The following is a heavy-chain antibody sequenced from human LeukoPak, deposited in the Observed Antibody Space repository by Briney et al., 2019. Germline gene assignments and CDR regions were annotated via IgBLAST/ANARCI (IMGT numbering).Heavy chain of an antibody. D-gene: IGHD2-2*01. Sequence: GGSLRLSCAASGFTFSSYGMHWVRQAPGKGLEWVAVISYDGSNKYYADSVKGRFTISRDNSKNTLYLQMNSLRAEDTAVYYCAKDYCSSTSCYADYYYGMDVWGKGTTVTVSS. CDR1: GFTFSSYG. J-gene: IGHJ6*04. CDR2: ISYDGSNK. CDR3: AKDYCSSTSCYADYYYGMDV. V-gene: IGHV3-30*18.